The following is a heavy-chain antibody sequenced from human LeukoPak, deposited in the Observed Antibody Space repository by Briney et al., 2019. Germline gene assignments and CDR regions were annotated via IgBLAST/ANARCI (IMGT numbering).Heavy chain of an antibody. J-gene: IGHJ4*02. V-gene: IGHV1-18*01. CDR2: ISAYNGNT. D-gene: IGHD3-22*01. Sequence: ASVKVSCKASGYTFTSYGISWVRQAPGQGLEWMGWISAYNGNTNYAQKLQGRVTMTTDTSTSTAYMELRSLRSDDTAVYYCARGRTSSGYYYMDFDYWGQGTLVTVSS. CDR1: GYTFTSYG. CDR3: ARGRTSSGYYYMDFDY.